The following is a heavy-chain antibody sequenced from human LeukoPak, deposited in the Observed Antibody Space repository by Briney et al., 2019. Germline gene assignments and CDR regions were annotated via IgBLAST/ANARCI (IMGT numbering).Heavy chain of an antibody. V-gene: IGHV4-34*01. CDR3: ARVLMVVGWLNYYYYMDV. CDR1: GFTFSSYW. CDR2: INHSGST. D-gene: IGHD1-26*01. J-gene: IGHJ6*03. Sequence: PGGSLRLSCAASGFTFSSYWMSWIRQPPGKGLEWIGEINHSGSTNYNPSLKSRVTISVDTSKNQFSLKLSSVTAADTAVYYCARVLMVVGWLNYYYYMDVWGKGTTVTVSS.